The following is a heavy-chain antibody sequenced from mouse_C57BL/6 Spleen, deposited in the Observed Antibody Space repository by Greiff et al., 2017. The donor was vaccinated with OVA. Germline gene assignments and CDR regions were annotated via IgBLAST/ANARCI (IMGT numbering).Heavy chain of an antibody. CDR2: ISRGSSTI. V-gene: IGHV5-17*01. CDR3: ASYDYEGYWYFDG. CDR1: GFTFSDYG. Sequence: EVKVVESGGGLVKPGGSLKLSCEASGFTFSDYGMHWVSQAPEKGLEWVAYISRGSSTIYYADTVKGRFTISRDNAKNTLFLQMTSLRSEDTAMYYCASYDYEGYWYFDGWGTGTTVTVSS. J-gene: IGHJ1*03. D-gene: IGHD2-4*01.